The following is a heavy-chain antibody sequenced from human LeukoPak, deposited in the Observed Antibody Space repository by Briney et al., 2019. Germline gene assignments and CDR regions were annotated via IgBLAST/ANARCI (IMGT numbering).Heavy chain of an antibody. D-gene: IGHD2-2*01. CDR3: VKSYRYYCTCTSCYRPYDD. Sequence: GGSLRLSCAPSVLTLSSYWMHGVRQAPGKGLEYVSAISSNGGSTYYADSVKGRFTISRDNSKNTLYLQVCSLRAEDTGVYYCVKSYRYYCTCTSCYRPYDDWGQGTLVTVSS. CDR2: ISSNGGST. CDR1: VLTLSSYW. J-gene: IGHJ4*02. V-gene: IGHV3-64D*06.